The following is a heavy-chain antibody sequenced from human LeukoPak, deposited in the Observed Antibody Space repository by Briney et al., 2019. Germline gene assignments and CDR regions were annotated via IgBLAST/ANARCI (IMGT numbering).Heavy chain of an antibody. CDR3: ARNGGGLGL. Sequence: PGGSLRLSCAASGVTISSYDMTWVRQAPGKGLEWVSVIYTSGTTSYTDSVRGRFTISRDSSTNMVYFQMNSLRDDDTAVYYCARNGGGLGLWGQGTLVTVSS. D-gene: IGHD2-8*01. CDR1: GVTISSYD. J-gene: IGHJ4*02. CDR2: IYTSGTT. V-gene: IGHV3-66*01.